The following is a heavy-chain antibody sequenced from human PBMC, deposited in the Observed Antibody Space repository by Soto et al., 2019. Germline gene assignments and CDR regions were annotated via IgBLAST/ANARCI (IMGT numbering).Heavy chain of an antibody. D-gene: IGHD2-8*01. CDR2: IRSKTDGGTT. Sequence: PGGSLRLSCAASGFTFSNAWMNWVRQAPGKGLEWVGRIRSKTDGGTTDYAAPVKGRITISRDDSENTVYLQMNSLKTEDTAVYYCATSPGFYAISSFDYWGQGILVTVSS. CDR1: GFTFSNAW. J-gene: IGHJ4*02. V-gene: IGHV3-15*07. CDR3: ATSPGFYAISSFDY.